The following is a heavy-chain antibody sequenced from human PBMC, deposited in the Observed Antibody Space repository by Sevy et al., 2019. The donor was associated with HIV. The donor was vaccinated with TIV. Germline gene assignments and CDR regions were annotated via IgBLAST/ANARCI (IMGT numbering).Heavy chain of an antibody. CDR3: AREGCTKPHDY. J-gene: IGHJ4*02. Sequence: GGSLRLSCAASGFTFSKYSMSWVRQPPGKGLEWVSTLPFDCGEINYADSLKGRFTISRDNPKSSVYLQMNNLRPEDTAVYYRAREGCTKPHDYWGQGTLVTVSS. V-gene: IGHV3-23*01. D-gene: IGHD2-8*01. CDR1: GFTFSKYS. CDR2: LPFDCGEI.